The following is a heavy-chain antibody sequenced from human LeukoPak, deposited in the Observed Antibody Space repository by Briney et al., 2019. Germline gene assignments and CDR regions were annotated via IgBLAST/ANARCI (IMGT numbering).Heavy chain of an antibody. J-gene: IGHJ6*03. Sequence: PGRSLRLSCTASGFTFGDYAMSWVHQAPGKGLEWVGRTRNKANSYTTEYAASVKGRFTISRDDSKNSLYLQMNSLKTEDTAVYYCARGSRDYSNYAGIYYYYYYMDVWGKGTTVTVSS. CDR2: TRNKANSYTT. CDR3: ARGSRDYSNYAGIYYYYYYMDV. CDR1: GFTFGDYA. V-gene: IGHV3-72*01. D-gene: IGHD4-11*01.